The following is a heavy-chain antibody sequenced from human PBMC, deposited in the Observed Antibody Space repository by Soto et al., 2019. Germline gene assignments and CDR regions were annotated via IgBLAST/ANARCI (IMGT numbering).Heavy chain of an antibody. CDR3: AKAPQVSVVAALLFGPFYMDV. V-gene: IGHV3-23*01. CDR1: GFTFSSYA. D-gene: IGHD2-15*01. CDR2: ISGSGGST. Sequence: GGSLRLSCAASGFTFSSYAMSWVRQAPGKGLEWVSAISGSGGSTYYADSVKGRFTISRDNSKNTLYLQMNSLRAEDTAVYYCAKAPQVSVVAALLFGPFYMDVWGKGTTVTVSS. J-gene: IGHJ6*03.